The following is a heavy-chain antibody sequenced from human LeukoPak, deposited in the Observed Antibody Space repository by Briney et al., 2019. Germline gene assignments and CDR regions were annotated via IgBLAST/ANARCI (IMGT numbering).Heavy chain of an antibody. CDR2: TYYRSKWYR. V-gene: IGHV6-1*01. J-gene: IGHJ3*02. Sequence: ASQTLSLTCAISGDSVSANSATWNWIKQSPSRGLEWLGRTYYRSKWYRDYAVSVKSRITINPDSSKNHFSLQLNSVTPEDTALYYCARDSDAFDIWGQGTMVTVSS. CDR1: GDSVSANSAT. CDR3: ARDSDAFDI.